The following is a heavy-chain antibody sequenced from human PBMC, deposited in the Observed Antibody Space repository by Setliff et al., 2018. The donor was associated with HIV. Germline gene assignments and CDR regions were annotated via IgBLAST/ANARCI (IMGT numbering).Heavy chain of an antibody. D-gene: IGHD5-12*01. CDR1: GYSFGRYG. CDR3: ASCGSDYYMDV. V-gene: IGHV1-18*01. J-gene: IGHJ6*03. Sequence: ASVKVSCKSSGYSFGRYGINWVRQAPGQGLEWMGWISPYSGQTTYAQKFQGRVTMTADTSTNTVHMELRSLRSDDTAVYYRASCGSDYYMDVWGRGTTVTVSS. CDR2: ISPYSGQT.